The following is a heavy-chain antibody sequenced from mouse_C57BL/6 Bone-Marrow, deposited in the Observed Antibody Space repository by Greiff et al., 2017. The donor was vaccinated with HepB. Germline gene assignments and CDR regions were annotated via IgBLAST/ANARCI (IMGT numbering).Heavy chain of an antibody. Sequence: QVQLQQSGAELVKPGASVKISCKASGYAFSSYWMNWVKQRPGKGLEWIGQIYPGDGDTNYNGKFKGKATLTADKSSSTAYMQLSILTSEDSAVYFCARSGYDYGDGYYAMDYWGQGTSVTVSS. D-gene: IGHD2-4*01. CDR1: GYAFSSYW. V-gene: IGHV1-80*01. J-gene: IGHJ4*01. CDR3: ARSGYDYGDGYYAMDY. CDR2: IYPGDGDT.